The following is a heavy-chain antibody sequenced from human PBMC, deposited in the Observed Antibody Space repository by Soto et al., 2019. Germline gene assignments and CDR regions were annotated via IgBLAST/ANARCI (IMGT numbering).Heavy chain of an antibody. V-gene: IGHV3-7*01. D-gene: IGHD6-19*01. CDR1: GFTFSDYF. Sequence: ELQLVDSGGALVQPGESLRLSCAASGFTFSDYFMTWVRQAPGKGLEWVATIKQDGNERYYVDSVKGRFTIARDNAKKSLYLQMNALRAEDMAVNYCAIGHWLGCWGQGTLGTVSS. CDR3: AIGHWLGC. J-gene: IGHJ4*02. CDR2: IKQDGNER.